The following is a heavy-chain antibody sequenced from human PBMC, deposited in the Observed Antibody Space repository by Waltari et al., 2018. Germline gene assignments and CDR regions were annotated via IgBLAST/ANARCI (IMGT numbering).Heavy chain of an antibody. CDR3: ARDDSELARTSGMDL. D-gene: IGHD1-7*01. J-gene: IGHJ6*02. V-gene: IGHV3-21*02. CDR2: ISRSRSNK. Sequence: EDQLVESGGGLVKPGGSLRLSCTGSGFTFDTYDMNWVRQAPGRGPEWVSYISRSRSNKYIADSVKGRFTISRDNARNVLYLKLDSLRAEDTAVYYGARDDSELARTSGMDLWGQGTMVTVSS. CDR1: GFTFDTYD.